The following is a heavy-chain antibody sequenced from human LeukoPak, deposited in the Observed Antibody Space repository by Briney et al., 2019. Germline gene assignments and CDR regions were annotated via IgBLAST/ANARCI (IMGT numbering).Heavy chain of an antibody. CDR1: GGSITSFY. J-gene: IGHJ4*02. V-gene: IGHV4-4*07. D-gene: IGHD3-10*01. CDR2: IYSSDST. Sequence: SETLSCTCSVSGGSITSFYWSWIRQPAGKGLEGSGRIYSSDSTNYNPSHKSGATMSATTSKTQFSLKVRSVTAADTAVYYCAGVSYGRLDSWGQGTLVTVSS. CDR3: AGVSYGRLDS.